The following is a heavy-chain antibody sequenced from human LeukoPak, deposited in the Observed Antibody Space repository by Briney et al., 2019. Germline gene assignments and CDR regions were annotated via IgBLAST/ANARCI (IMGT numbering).Heavy chain of an antibody. CDR1: GFTFSSYG. V-gene: IGHV3-30*02. Sequence: GGSLRLSCAASGFTFSSYGMHWVRQAPGKGLAWVAFIRYDGSNKYYADSVKGRFTISRDNSKNTLYLQMNSLRAEDTAVYYCAKSRPFVGDYYYYYGMDVWGQGTTVTVSS. J-gene: IGHJ6*02. D-gene: IGHD2-21*01. CDR2: IRYDGSNK. CDR3: AKSRPFVGDYYYYYGMDV.